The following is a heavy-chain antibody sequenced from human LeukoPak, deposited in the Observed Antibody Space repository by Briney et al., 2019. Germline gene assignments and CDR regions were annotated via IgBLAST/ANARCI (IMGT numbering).Heavy chain of an antibody. Sequence: SQTLSLTCAISGYSVSSNSAGWNWIRQSPSRGLEWLGRTYYRSKWYNDYAVSVKSRITINPDTSKNKFSLELNSVTPEDTAVYYCAREHSSSWYDPFRDWGQGTLVTVSS. CDR1: GYSVSSNSAG. CDR3: AREHSSSWYDPFRD. V-gene: IGHV6-1*01. CDR2: TYYRSKWYN. J-gene: IGHJ4*02. D-gene: IGHD6-13*01.